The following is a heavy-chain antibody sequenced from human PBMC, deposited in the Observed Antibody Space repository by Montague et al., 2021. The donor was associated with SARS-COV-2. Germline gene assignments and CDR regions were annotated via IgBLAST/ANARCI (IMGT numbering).Heavy chain of an antibody. Sequence: SETLSLTCTVSGGSISSYYWSWIRQPPGKGLEWIGDIYYSGSTNYNPSLKSRVTISVDTSKNQFSLKLSSVTAADTAVYYCARQVPDFWSGIDYWGQGTLVTVSS. CDR2: IYYSGST. CDR3: ARQVPDFWSGIDY. V-gene: IGHV4-59*01. CDR1: GGSISSYY. D-gene: IGHD3-3*01. J-gene: IGHJ4*02.